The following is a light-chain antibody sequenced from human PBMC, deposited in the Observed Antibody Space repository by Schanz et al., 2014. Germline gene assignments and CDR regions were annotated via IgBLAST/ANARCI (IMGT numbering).Light chain of an antibody. J-gene: IGKJ1*01. CDR3: QQYNNWPPSWT. Sequence: EIVLTQSPGTLSLSPGERATLSCRASQSVFRSYLAWYQQKPGQAPRLLIYGASSRATGIPDRFSGSGSGTEFTLTISSLQSEDFAVYYCQQYNNWPPSWTFGQGTKVEIK. CDR1: QSVFRSY. CDR2: GAS. V-gene: IGKV3-20*01.